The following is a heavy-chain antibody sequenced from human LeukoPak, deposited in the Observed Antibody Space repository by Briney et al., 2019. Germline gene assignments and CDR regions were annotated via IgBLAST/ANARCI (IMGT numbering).Heavy chain of an antibody. CDR2: INPNSGGT. J-gene: IGHJ4*02. CDR1: GYXFTGYY. D-gene: IGHD4-17*01. V-gene: IGHV1-2*02. Sequence: ASVKVSCKASGYXFTGYYIHWVRQAPGQGLEWMGWINPNSGGTNYAQKFQGRVTMTRDTSISTAYMELNRLRSDDTAVYYCARGIGDYGDSGFDYWGQGTLVTVSS. CDR3: ARGIGDYGDSGFDY.